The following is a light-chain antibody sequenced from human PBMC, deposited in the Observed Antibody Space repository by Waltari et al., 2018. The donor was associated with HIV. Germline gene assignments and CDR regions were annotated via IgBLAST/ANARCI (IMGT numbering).Light chain of an antibody. J-gene: IGLJ2*01. CDR1: SSDVGGHNY. CDR2: EVR. V-gene: IGLV2-14*01. Sequence: QSALTQPASVSGSPGQSITISCTGTSSDVGGHNYVSWYQQHPGTAHKLMIYEVRNRASGVSNRFAGSKSGNTASRTISGLQAEDEADYYCSSYTSSSTDVVFGGGTKLTVL. CDR3: SSYTSSSTDVV.